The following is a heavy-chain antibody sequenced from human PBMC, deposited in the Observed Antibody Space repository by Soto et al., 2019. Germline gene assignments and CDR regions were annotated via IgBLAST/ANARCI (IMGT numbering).Heavy chain of an antibody. CDR2: INPSGGYT. D-gene: IGHD3-16*01. V-gene: IGHV1-46*01. CDR1: GYTFTRFF. CDR3: ARGGAGGVDH. Sequence: QVQLVQSEAEVKKPGASVKVSCKASGYTFTRFFMHWVRQAPGQGLEWMAVINPSGGYTTYAQKFQDRVTVTRDTSESTFYMELSSLRSEDTAVYYCARGGAGGVDHWGQGTLVTVSS. J-gene: IGHJ4*02.